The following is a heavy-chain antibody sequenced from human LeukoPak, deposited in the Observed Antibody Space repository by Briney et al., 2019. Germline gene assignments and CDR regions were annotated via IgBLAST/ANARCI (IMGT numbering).Heavy chain of an antibody. CDR3: ARENFQY. J-gene: IGHJ4*02. V-gene: IGHV3-7*04. CDR1: GFTFSSYW. Sequence: GGPLRLSCAASGFTFSSYWMNWVRQSPGKGVEWVANIKPDGSDESYVDSVKGRFTISRDNAKNSLYLQMNSLRAEDKAVYYCARENFQYWAQGTLVTVSS. CDR2: IKPDGSDE.